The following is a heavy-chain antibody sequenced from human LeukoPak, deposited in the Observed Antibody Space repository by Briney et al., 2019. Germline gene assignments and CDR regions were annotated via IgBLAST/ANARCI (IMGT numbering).Heavy chain of an antibody. Sequence: SETLSLTCTVSGGSISSYYWSWIRQPAGKGLEWIGRIYTSGSTNYNPSLKSRVTISVDTSKNQFSLKLSSVTAADTAVYYCARPVRYGSFPRAFDYWGQGTLVTVSS. CDR2: IYTSGST. V-gene: IGHV4-4*07. CDR3: ARPVRYGSFPRAFDY. CDR1: GGSISSYY. J-gene: IGHJ4*02. D-gene: IGHD2-15*01.